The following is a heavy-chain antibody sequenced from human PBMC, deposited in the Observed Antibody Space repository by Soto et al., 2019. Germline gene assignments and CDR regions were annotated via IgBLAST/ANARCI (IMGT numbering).Heavy chain of an antibody. CDR1: GFTFSSYA. V-gene: IGHV3-30-3*01. D-gene: IGHD6-13*01. Sequence: PGGSLRLSCAASGFTFSSYAMHWVRQAPGKGLEWVAVISYDGSNKYYTDSVKGRFTISRDNSKNTLYLQMNSLRAEDTAVYYCARDQARDSYSSSWYGLGTRYYYYYGMDVWGQGTKVTVSS. CDR3: ARDQARDSYSSSWYGLGTRYYYYYGMDV. J-gene: IGHJ6*02. CDR2: ISYDGSNK.